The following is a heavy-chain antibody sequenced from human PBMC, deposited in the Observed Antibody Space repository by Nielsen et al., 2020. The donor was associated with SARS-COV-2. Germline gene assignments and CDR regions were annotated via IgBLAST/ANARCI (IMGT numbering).Heavy chain of an antibody. D-gene: IGHD2-2*01. Sequence: GESLKISCAASAFTFSTYWMHWVRQAPGKGLVWVSRINSDGSSTSYADSVKGRFTISRDNAKNTLYLQMNSLRAEDTAVYYCARGGCSTTSCYLGMDVWGQGTTVTVSS. V-gene: IGHV3-74*01. J-gene: IGHJ6*02. CDR2: INSDGSST. CDR3: ARGGCSTTSCYLGMDV. CDR1: AFTFSTYW.